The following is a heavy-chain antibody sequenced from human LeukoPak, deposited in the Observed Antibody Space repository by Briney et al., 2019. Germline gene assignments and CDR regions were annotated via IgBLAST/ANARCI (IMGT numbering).Heavy chain of an antibody. V-gene: IGHV4-59*01. J-gene: IGHJ6*02. CDR2: IYHSGST. CDR3: ARVTLGPWGIIAAGPESYGMDV. CDR1: GGSISNYY. Sequence: SETLSLTCTVSGGSISNYYWTWIRQPPGKGLGWIGYIYHSGSTNYNPSLGSRVTISVDRSKSQFSLKLNSVTAADTAVYYCARVTLGPWGIIAAGPESYGMDVWGQGTTVTVSS. D-gene: IGHD6-13*01.